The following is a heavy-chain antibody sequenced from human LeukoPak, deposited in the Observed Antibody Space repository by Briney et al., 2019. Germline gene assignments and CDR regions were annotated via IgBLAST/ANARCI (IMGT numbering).Heavy chain of an antibody. Sequence: GESLTISCKGSGYSFTSYWIGWVRQMPGKGLEWMGIIYPGDSDTRYSPSFQGQVTISADKSISTAYLQWSSLKASDTAMYYCARHDGFKQQLVYYYYGMDVWGQGTTVTVSS. CDR2: IYPGDSDT. D-gene: IGHD6-13*01. J-gene: IGHJ6*02. V-gene: IGHV5-51*01. CDR3: ARHDGFKQQLVYYYYGMDV. CDR1: GYSFTSYW.